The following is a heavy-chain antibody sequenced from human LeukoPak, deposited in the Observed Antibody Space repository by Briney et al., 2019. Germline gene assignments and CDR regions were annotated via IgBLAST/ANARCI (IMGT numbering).Heavy chain of an antibody. D-gene: IGHD3-16*02. J-gene: IGHJ4*02. CDR2: INHSGST. Sequence: SQTLSLTCTVSGGSISSGGYYWSWIRQPPGKGLEWIGEINHSGSTNYNPSLKSRVTISVDTSKNQFSLKLSSVTAADTAVYYCARGRGGIGYIRYFDYWGQGTLVTVSS. CDR1: GGSISSGGYY. V-gene: IGHV4-30-2*01. CDR3: ARGRGGIGYIRYFDY.